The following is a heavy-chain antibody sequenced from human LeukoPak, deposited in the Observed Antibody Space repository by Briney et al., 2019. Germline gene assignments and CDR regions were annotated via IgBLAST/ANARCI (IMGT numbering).Heavy chain of an antibody. V-gene: IGHV3-74*01. J-gene: IGHJ5*02. CDR1: GFTFSSYW. CDR2: INSDGSST. CDR3: ARDRNWNFLPEFDP. Sequence: GGSLGLSCAASGFTFSSYWMHWVRQAPGKGLVWVSRINSDGSSTTYADSVKGRFTISRDNAKNTLYLQMNSLRAEDTAVYYCARDRNWNFLPEFDPWGQGTLVTVSS. D-gene: IGHD1-7*01.